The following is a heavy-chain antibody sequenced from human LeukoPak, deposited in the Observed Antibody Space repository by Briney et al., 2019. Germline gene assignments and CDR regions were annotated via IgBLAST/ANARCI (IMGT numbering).Heavy chain of an antibody. D-gene: IGHD6-13*01. V-gene: IGHV3-23*01. CDR2: ISGSGGST. CDR3: ARDWWGYSSSWGLFAY. J-gene: IGHJ4*02. Sequence: SGGSVRLSCAASGFTFSSSAMSWVRQAPGKGLEWVSGISGSGGSTYYADSVEGRFTISRDNSKNTLYLQMNSLKTEDTAVYYCARDWWGYSSSWGLFAYWGQGTLVTVSS. CDR1: GFTFSSSA.